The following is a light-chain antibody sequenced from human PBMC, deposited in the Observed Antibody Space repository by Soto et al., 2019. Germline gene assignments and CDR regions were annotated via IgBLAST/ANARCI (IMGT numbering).Light chain of an antibody. V-gene: IGKV1-5*01. J-gene: IGKJ1*01. CDR1: QSISTW. CDR2: DAS. Sequence: DIQMTQSPSTLSASVGDRVTITCRASQSISTWLAWYQQKPGKAPELLIYDASSLESGVPSRFSGSGSGTEFTLTIDSLQPDDFATYYCQQYNSYSLWTFGQGTKVDI. CDR3: QQYNSYSLWT.